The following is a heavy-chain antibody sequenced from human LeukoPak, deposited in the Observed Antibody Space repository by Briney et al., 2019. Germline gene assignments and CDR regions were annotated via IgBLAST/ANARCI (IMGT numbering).Heavy chain of an antibody. CDR3: ARHPPERWEQGSGMDV. J-gene: IGHJ6*02. CDR2: IYYSGST. Sequence: SETLSLTCTVSGGSISSSSYYWGWIRQPPGKGLEWIGSIYYSGSTYYNPSLKSRVTISVDTSKNQFSLKLSSVTAADTAVYYCARHPPERWEQGSGMDVWGQGTTVTVSS. D-gene: IGHD1-26*01. V-gene: IGHV4-39*01. CDR1: GGSISSSSYY.